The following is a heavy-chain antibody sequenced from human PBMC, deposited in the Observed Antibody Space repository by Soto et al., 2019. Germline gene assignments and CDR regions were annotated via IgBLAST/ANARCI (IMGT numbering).Heavy chain of an antibody. J-gene: IGHJ2*01. D-gene: IGHD3-9*01. Sequence: QVQLQQWGAGPLRPLETLSLTCSVSGGSFSGYYWAWISQSPGKGLEWIGEINDRGSINYNPSLKSRVSISVDTSKNHYSLNLRSVTAADTAVYYCARESHDILTGPPWVWYFDLWGRGTLVTVSS. CDR1: GGSFSGYY. V-gene: IGHV4-34*01. CDR3: ARESHDILTGPPWVWYFDL. CDR2: INDRGSI.